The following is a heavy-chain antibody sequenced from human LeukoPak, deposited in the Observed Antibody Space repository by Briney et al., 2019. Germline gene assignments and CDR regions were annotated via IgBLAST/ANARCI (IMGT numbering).Heavy chain of an antibody. D-gene: IGHD4-17*01. J-gene: IGHJ4*02. V-gene: IGHV3-21*01. Sequence: GGSLRLSCAASGFTFSSYSMNWVRQAPGKGLEWVSSISSSSSYIYYADSVKGRFTISRDNAKNSLYLQMNSLRAEDTAVYYCARYTTVTNSDYWGQGTLVTVSS. CDR2: ISSSSSYI. CDR3: ARYTTVTNSDY. CDR1: GFTFSSYS.